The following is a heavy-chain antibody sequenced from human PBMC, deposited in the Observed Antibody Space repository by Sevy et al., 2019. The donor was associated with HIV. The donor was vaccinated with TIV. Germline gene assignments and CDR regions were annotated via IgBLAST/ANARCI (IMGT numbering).Heavy chain of an antibody. J-gene: IGHJ3*02. CDR3: ARAAPLYGGNRRGDFDI. V-gene: IGHV3-21*01. D-gene: IGHD4-17*01. Sequence: GGSLRLSCAASGFTFSSYSMNWVRQAPGKGLEWVSSISSSSSYIYYADSVKGRFTISRDNAKNSLYLQMNSLRAEDTAVYYCARAAPLYGGNRRGDFDIWGQGTMVTVSS. CDR2: ISSSSSYI. CDR1: GFTFSSYS.